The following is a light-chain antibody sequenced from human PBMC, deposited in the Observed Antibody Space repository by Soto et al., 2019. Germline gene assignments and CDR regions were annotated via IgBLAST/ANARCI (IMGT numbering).Light chain of an antibody. V-gene: IGLV2-14*03. J-gene: IGLJ1*01. CDR2: DVS. CDR3: SSYTGSSTLYV. Sequence: QSALTQPASVAGSPGQSITIFCTGTSSDVGDYDYVSWYRQQPGKAPKLLIYDVSNRPSEISNRFSGSKSANTASLTISGLQAEDEADYYCSSYTGSSTLYVFGTGTKVTVL. CDR1: SSDVGDYDY.